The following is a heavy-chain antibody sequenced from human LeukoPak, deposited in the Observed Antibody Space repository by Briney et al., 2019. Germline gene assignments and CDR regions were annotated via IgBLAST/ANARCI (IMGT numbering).Heavy chain of an antibody. CDR3: ASLKNSGWGNAFHF. CDR2: MSDDGTVT. V-gene: IGHV3-74*01. CDR1: GLPFSRSW. J-gene: IGHJ3*01. Sequence: PGGSLRLSCEVSGLPFSRSWMHWVRQLPGRGLMWVSSMSDDGTVTTYADSVKGRFIISRDNAKNSLYLQMNSLRAEDTAVYYCASLKNSGWGNAFHFWGQGTMVTVSS. D-gene: IGHD6-19*01.